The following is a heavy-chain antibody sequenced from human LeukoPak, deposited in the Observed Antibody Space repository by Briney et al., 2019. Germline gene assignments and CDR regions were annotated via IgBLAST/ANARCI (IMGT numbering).Heavy chain of an antibody. Sequence: AGGSLRLSCEASGFTFSTYGMSWVRQAPGKGLEWVSAISGSGGSTYYADSVKGRVTISRDNSKNTLYLQLNSLRAEDTAVYYCARDYYDGIGYYYEDYWGQGTLVTVSS. J-gene: IGHJ4*02. D-gene: IGHD3-22*01. CDR1: GFTFSTYG. V-gene: IGHV3-23*01. CDR2: ISGSGGST. CDR3: ARDYYDGIGYYYEDY.